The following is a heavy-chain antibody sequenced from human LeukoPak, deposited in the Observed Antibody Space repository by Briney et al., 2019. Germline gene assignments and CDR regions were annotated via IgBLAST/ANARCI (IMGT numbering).Heavy chain of an antibody. Sequence: SETLSLTCAVYGGSFSGYYWSWIRQPPGKGLEWIGEINHSGSTNCNPSLKSRVTISVDTSKNQFSLKLSSVTAADTAVYYCARGSYRKALITIFGAGTFDYWGQGTLVTVSS. CDR1: GGSFSGYY. CDR2: INHSGST. D-gene: IGHD3-3*01. V-gene: IGHV4-34*01. CDR3: ARGSYRKALITIFGAGTFDY. J-gene: IGHJ4*02.